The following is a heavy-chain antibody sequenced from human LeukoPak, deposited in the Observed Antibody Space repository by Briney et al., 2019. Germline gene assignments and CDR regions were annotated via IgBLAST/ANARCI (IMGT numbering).Heavy chain of an antibody. CDR3: AKDMVRGYYFDC. Sequence: GGSLRLSCAASGFTFSTYAMSWVRQAPGKGLEWVSAISGSDTGTYYADSVRGRFTISRDNSKNMLFLQMNSLRAEDTAVYFCAKDMVRGYYFDCWGQGTLITVSS. D-gene: IGHD3-10*01. CDR1: GFTFSTYA. V-gene: IGHV3-23*01. CDR2: ISGSDTGT. J-gene: IGHJ4*02.